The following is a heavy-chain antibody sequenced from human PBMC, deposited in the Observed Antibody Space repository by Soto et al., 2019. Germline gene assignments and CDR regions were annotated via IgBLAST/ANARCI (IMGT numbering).Heavy chain of an antibody. CDR2: IWYDGSDK. D-gene: IGHD6-19*01. CDR1: GFTFSSYG. CDR3: ARDRYSSGWYDLDY. V-gene: IGHV3-33*01. Sequence: QVQLVESGGGVVQRGRSLRLSCAASGFTFSSYGMHWVRQAPGKGLEWVAVIWYDGSDKYYADSVKGRFTISRDNSKNTLYLQMNSLRAEDTAVYYCARDRYSSGWYDLDYWGQGTLVTVSS. J-gene: IGHJ4*02.